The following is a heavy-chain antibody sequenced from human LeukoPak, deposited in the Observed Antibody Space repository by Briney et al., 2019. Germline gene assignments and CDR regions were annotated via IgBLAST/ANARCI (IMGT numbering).Heavy chain of an antibody. CDR1: GGSISSYY. Sequence: PSETLSLTCTVSGGSISSYYWSWIRQPAGKGLEWIGRIYTSGSTNYNPSLKSRVTMSVDTSKNQFSLKLSSVTAADTAVYYCARDWVSQVGYCSGGSCYQDYYYYGMDVWGQGTTVTVSS. CDR2: IYTSGST. V-gene: IGHV4-4*07. J-gene: IGHJ6*02. CDR3: ARDWVSQVGYCSGGSCYQDYYYYGMDV. D-gene: IGHD2-15*01.